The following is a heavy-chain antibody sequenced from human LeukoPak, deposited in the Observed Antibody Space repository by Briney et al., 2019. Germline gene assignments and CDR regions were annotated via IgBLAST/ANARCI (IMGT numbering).Heavy chain of an antibody. Sequence: SGGSLRLSCAASGFTFSSYAMSWVRQAPGKGLEWVAFIRYDGSNKYYADSVKGRFTISRDNSKNTLYLQMNSLRAEDTAVYYCAKDPDIATTEYYFDYWGQGTLVTVSS. CDR3: AKDPDIATTEYYFDY. CDR2: IRYDGSNK. V-gene: IGHV3-30*02. D-gene: IGHD5-12*01. J-gene: IGHJ4*02. CDR1: GFTFSSYA.